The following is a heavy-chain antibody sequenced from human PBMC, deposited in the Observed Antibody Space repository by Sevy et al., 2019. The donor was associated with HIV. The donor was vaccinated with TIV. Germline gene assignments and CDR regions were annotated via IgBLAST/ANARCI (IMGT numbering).Heavy chain of an antibody. V-gene: IGHV1-18*04. Sequence: ASVKVSCRASGHTFSNYSISWVRQAPGQGLEWMGWISAYNGNTSYAQKFQGRVTMTTDTSTSTAYMELRSLRSDDTAVYYCARDPETDSSGSYWGQGTLVTVSS. CDR2: ISAYNGNT. CDR1: GHTFSNYS. D-gene: IGHD6-19*01. J-gene: IGHJ4*02. CDR3: ARDPETDSSGSY.